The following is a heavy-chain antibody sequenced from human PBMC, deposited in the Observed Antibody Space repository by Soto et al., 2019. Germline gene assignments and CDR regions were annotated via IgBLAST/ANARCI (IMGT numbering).Heavy chain of an antibody. CDR1: GGSISSYY. V-gene: IGHV4-59*01. CDR3: ARRPYGDYFDY. D-gene: IGHD4-17*01. CDR2: IYYSGSA. Sequence: SETLSLTCTVSGGSISSYYWSWIRQPPGKGLEWIGYIYYSGSAKYNPSLKSRVAISVNTSKNQFSLKLSSVTAADTAVYYCARRPYGDYFDYWGQGTLVTVSS. J-gene: IGHJ4*02.